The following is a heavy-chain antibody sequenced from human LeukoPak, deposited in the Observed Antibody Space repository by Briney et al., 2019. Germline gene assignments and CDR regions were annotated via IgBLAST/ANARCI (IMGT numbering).Heavy chain of an antibody. CDR2: ISPHNGKT. CDR3: AARSGSYPYYFDY. D-gene: IGHD3-10*01. J-gene: IGHJ4*02. Sequence: ASVKVSFKASGYTFTTYGISWVRLAPGQGLEYMGWISPHNGKTNYAQKLQGRVTMTTDTSTSTAYMELRSLRSDDTAVYYCAARSGSYPYYFDYWGQGTLVTVSS. CDR1: GYTFTTYG. V-gene: IGHV1-18*01.